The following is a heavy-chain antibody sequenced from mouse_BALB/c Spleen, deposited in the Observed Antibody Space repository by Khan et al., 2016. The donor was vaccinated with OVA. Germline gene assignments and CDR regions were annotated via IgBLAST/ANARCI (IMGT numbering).Heavy chain of an antibody. Sequence: VQLQESGPGLVAPSQSLSITCTISGFSLTNYGVHWVRQPPGKGLEWLVVIWSDGTTTYNSALKSRLSISQDNSKSQVFLKMNSLQTDDTAMYYCARQPYYHYYIMDDWGQGTSVTVSS. J-gene: IGHJ4*01. CDR1: GFSLTNYG. D-gene: IGHD2-10*01. CDR2: IWSDGTT. CDR3: ARQPYYHYYIMDD. V-gene: IGHV2-6-1*01.